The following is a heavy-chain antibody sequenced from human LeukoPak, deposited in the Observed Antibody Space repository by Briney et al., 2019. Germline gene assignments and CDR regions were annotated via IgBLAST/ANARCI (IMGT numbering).Heavy chain of an antibody. V-gene: IGHV3-53*01. Sequence: GGSLRLSCAASGFTVSTNYMTWVRQAPGKGLEWVSVLYCGGSTYYADSGKGRFTISRDNPKNTLYLQMNSLRVEDTAMYYCARGEPVSWGQGTLVTVS. CDR3: ARGEPVS. CDR2: LYCGGST. CDR1: GFTVSTNY. J-gene: IGHJ5*02.